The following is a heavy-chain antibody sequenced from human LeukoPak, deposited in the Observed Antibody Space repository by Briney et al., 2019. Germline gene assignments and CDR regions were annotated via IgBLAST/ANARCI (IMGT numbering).Heavy chain of an antibody. CDR3: ARDGIAVAGYYGMDV. CDR1: GFTFSSYW. Sequence: GGSLRLSCAASGFTFSSYWMSWVRQAPGKGLEWVANIKQDGSEKYYVDSVKGRFTISRDNAKNSPYLQMNSLRAEDTAVYYCARDGIAVAGYYGMDVWGQGTTVTVSS. V-gene: IGHV3-7*05. D-gene: IGHD6-19*01. J-gene: IGHJ6*02. CDR2: IKQDGSEK.